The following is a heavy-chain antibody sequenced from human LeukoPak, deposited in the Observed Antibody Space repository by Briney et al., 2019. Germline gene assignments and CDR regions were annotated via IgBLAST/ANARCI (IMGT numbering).Heavy chain of an antibody. V-gene: IGHV3-21*01. J-gene: IGHJ4*02. CDR1: GFTFSSYS. CDR3: ARGDSQSSTSGFFFDY. Sequence: PGGSLRLSCAASGFTFSSYSMNWARQAPGKGLEWVSSISSSSSYIYYADSVKGRFTISRDNAKNSLYLQMDSLRAEDTAVYYCARGDSQSSTSGFFFDYWGQGTLVTVSS. CDR2: ISSSSSYI. D-gene: IGHD2-2*01.